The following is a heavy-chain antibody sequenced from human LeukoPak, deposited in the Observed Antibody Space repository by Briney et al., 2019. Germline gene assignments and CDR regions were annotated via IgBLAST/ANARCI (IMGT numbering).Heavy chain of an antibody. V-gene: IGHV3-53*01. CDR1: GFTISNYA. J-gene: IGHJ5*02. CDR2: IYRSGTT. Sequence: GGSLRLSCAASGFTISNYAMSWVRQAPGKGLEWVSVIYRSGTTYYADSVKGRFTISRDNSKNTLYLQMNSLRGEDTAVYYCARDVEATWGQGTLVTVSS. CDR3: ARDVEAT. D-gene: IGHD1-1*01.